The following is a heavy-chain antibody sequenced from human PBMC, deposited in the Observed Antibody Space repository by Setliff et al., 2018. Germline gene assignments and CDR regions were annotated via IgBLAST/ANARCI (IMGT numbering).Heavy chain of an antibody. D-gene: IGHD2-8*01. V-gene: IGHV1-18*01. CDR1: GYTFSNYG. CDR3: SRLVRYCTTTTCQRASGAEF. Sequence: ASVKVSCKASGYTFSNYGVTWVRQAPGQGLEWMGWVTVYNGNTKYAQKFQGRVTVTTDTSTSTAYMELRSLTSDDTAVYYCSRLVRYCTTTTCQRASGAEFWGQGTLVTVSS. J-gene: IGHJ4*02. CDR2: VTVYNGNT.